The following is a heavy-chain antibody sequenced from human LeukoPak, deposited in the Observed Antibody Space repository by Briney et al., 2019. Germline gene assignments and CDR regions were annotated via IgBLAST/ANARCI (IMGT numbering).Heavy chain of an antibody. V-gene: IGHV4-39*01. D-gene: IGHD6-6*01. J-gene: IGHJ4*02. CDR3: ARTRLGQLYRAAFDY. CDR2: LFYSGST. CDR1: GDSISSSNYF. Sequence: SETLSLTCTVSGDSISSSNYFWGWIRQPPGKGLECIGRLFYSGSTYYNPSLKSRVTMSVDTSKNQFSLKLSSVTAADTAVYYCARTRLGQLYRAAFDYWGQGTLVTGSS.